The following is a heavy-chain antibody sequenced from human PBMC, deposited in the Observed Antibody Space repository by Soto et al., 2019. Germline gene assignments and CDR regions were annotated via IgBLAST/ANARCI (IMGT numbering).Heavy chain of an antibody. CDR2: IYYSGST. CDR3: ARSWRGDGGVTLFQH. CDR1: GGSISSYY. D-gene: IGHD2-21*01. J-gene: IGHJ1*01. V-gene: IGHV4-59*08. Sequence: SETLSLTCTVSGGSISSYYWSWIRQPPGKGLEWIGYIYYSGSTNYNPSLKSRVTISVDTSKNQFSLKLGSVTAADTAVYYCARSWRGDGGVTLFQHWGQGTLVTVSS.